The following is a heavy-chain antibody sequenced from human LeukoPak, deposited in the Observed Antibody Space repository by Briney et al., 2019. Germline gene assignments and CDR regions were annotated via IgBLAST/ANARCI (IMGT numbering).Heavy chain of an antibody. Sequence: GPLRLSCAASGFTFSSYAMSWVRQAPGKGLEWVSAISGSGGSTYYADSVKGRFTISRDNSKNTLYLQMNSLRAEDTAVYYCAKASRLRFLEWLYDYWGQGTLVTVSS. CDR3: AKASRLRFLEWLYDY. J-gene: IGHJ4*02. CDR1: GFTFSSYA. V-gene: IGHV3-23*01. D-gene: IGHD3-3*01. CDR2: ISGSGGST.